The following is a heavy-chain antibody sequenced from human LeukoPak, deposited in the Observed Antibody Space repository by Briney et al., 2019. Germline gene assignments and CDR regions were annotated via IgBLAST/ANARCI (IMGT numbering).Heavy chain of an antibody. Sequence: GGSLRLSCAASGFTFSSCAMSWVRQAPGKGLEWVSAISGSGGRPYYADSVKGRFTISRDNSKNTLYLQLNSLRAEDTAVYYCARHPEPGYCSSTSCHESYFDYWGQGTLVTVSS. V-gene: IGHV3-23*01. D-gene: IGHD2-2*01. J-gene: IGHJ4*02. CDR2: ISGSGGRP. CDR3: ARHPEPGYCSSTSCHESYFDY. CDR1: GFTFSSCA.